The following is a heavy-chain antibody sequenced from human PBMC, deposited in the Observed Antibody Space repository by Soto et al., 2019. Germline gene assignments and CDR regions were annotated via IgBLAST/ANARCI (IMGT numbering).Heavy chain of an antibody. Sequence: GGSLRLSCAASGFTFSSYGMHWVRQAPGKGLEWVAVISYDGSNKYYADSVKGRFTISRDNSKNTLYLQMNSLRAEDTAVYYCAKGFDSSSWFPFYYYGMDVWGQGTTVTVSS. J-gene: IGHJ6*02. CDR1: GFTFSSYG. CDR2: ISYDGSNK. D-gene: IGHD6-13*01. CDR3: AKGFDSSSWFPFYYYGMDV. V-gene: IGHV3-30*18.